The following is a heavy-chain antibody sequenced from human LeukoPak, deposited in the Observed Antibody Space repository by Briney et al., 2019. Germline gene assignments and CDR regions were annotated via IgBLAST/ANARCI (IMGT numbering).Heavy chain of an antibody. Sequence: PSETLSLTCSVSGGSISNYYWSWIRQPPGKGLEWIGSIYYSGSTYYNPSLKSRVTISVDTSKNRFSLKLTSVTAADTAVYYCARVDGSCSGGSCPSGNWFDPWGQGTLVTVSS. CDR1: GGSISNYY. D-gene: IGHD2-15*01. CDR2: IYYSGST. J-gene: IGHJ5*02. CDR3: ARVDGSCSGGSCPSGNWFDP. V-gene: IGHV4-39*07.